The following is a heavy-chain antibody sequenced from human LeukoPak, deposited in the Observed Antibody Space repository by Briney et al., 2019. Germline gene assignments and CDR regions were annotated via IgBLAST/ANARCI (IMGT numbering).Heavy chain of an antibody. CDR2: ISSSSSYI. Sequence: PGGSLRLSCAASGFTFSSYSMNWVRQAPGKGLEWVSSISSSSSYIYYADSVKGRFTISRDNAKNSLYLQMNSLRSEDTAVYYCARDGRAAAAPKADWFDPWGQGTLVTVSS. CDR3: ARDGRAAAAPKADWFDP. CDR1: GFTFSSYS. D-gene: IGHD6-13*01. J-gene: IGHJ5*02. V-gene: IGHV3-21*04.